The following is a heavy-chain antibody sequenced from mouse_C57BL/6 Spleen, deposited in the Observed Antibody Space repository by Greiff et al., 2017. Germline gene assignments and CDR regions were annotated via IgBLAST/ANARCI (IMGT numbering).Heavy chain of an antibody. CDR3: AREGIYDGYYAMDY. Sequence: EVKLVESGPGLVKPSQSLSLTCSVTGYSITSGYYWNWIRQFPGNKLEWMGYISYDGSNNYNPSLKNRISITRDTSKNQFYLKLNSVTTEDTATYYCAREGIYDGYYAMDYGGQGTSVTVSS. V-gene: IGHV3-6*01. CDR1: GYSITSGYY. CDR2: ISYDGSN. J-gene: IGHJ4*01. D-gene: IGHD2-3*01.